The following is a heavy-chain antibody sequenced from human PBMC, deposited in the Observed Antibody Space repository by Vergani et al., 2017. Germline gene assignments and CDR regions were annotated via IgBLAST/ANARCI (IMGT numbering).Heavy chain of an antibody. D-gene: IGHD3-10*01. Sequence: QVQLQQWGAGLLKPSETLSLTCAVYGGSFSGYYWSWIRQPPGKGLEWIGEINHSGSTNYNPSLKSRVTISVDTSKNQFSLKLSSVTAADTAVYYCARAVGSWRPRPFDYWGQGTLVTVSS. CDR3: ARAVGSWRPRPFDY. J-gene: IGHJ4*02. V-gene: IGHV4-34*01. CDR2: INHSGST. CDR1: GGSFSGYY.